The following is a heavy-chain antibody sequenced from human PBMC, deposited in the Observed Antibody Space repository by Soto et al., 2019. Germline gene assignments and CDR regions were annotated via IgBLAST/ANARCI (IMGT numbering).Heavy chain of an antibody. J-gene: IGHJ2*01. D-gene: IGHD1-26*01. V-gene: IGHV3-33*08. CDR1: GFTFSSYG. CDR3: ARDQGLSGSFYWYFDL. Sequence: GGSLRLSCAASGFTFSSYGMHWVRQAPGKGLEWVAVIWYDGSNKYYADSVKGRFTISRDNSKNTLYLQMNSLRAEDTAVYYCARDQGLSGSFYWYFDLWGRGTLVTVSS. CDR2: IWYDGSNK.